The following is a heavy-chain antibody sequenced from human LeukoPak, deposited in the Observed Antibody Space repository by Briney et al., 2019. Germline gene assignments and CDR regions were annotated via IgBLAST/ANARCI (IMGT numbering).Heavy chain of an antibody. CDR1: GGSINSSSYY. CDR3: ARHRSKSLQSSFDY. D-gene: IGHD5-24*01. J-gene: IGHJ4*02. V-gene: IGHV4-39*01. CDR2: IFYSGNT. Sequence: SETLSLTCTVSGGSINSSSYYWGWIRQPPGKGLEWIGSIFYSGNTYDNPSLKSRVTISVDTSKNQFSLKLNSVTAADTAVYYCARHRSKSLQSSFDYWGQGTLVTVSS.